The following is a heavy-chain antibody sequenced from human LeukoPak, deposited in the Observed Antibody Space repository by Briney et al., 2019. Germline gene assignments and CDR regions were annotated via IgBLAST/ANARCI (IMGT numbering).Heavy chain of an antibody. Sequence: ASVKVSCKASGYTFTDYFMHWVRQAPGQGLEWMGWINPNSGGTNYAQRLQGRVTMTRDTSITTAYMELSRLRSDDTAVYYCARGGSPIFYYYIDVWGKGTTVTISS. CDR2: INPNSGGT. CDR1: GYTFTDYF. CDR3: ARGGSPIFYYYIDV. J-gene: IGHJ6*03. V-gene: IGHV1-2*02. D-gene: IGHD2-21*01.